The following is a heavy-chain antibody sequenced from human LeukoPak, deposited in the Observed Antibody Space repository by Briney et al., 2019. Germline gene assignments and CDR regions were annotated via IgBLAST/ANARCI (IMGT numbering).Heavy chain of an antibody. J-gene: IGHJ5*02. Sequence: GGSLRLSCAASGFTFRSYEMNWVRQAPGKGLEWVSYISSGGSTMYYADSVKGRFAISRDNAKNSLYLQMNSLRAEDTAVYYCARDSAHIVVVPVVIPPGLDNWFDPWGQGTLVTVSS. CDR2: ISSGGSTM. V-gene: IGHV3-48*03. CDR1: GFTFRSYE. CDR3: ARDSAHIVVVPVVIPPGLDNWFDP. D-gene: IGHD2-2*01.